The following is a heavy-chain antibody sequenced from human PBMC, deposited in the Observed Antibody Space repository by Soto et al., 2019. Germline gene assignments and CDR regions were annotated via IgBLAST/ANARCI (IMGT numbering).Heavy chain of an antibody. CDR3: LSAAETNWFDP. CDR2: IIPIFGTA. J-gene: IGHJ5*02. CDR1: GGTFSSYA. V-gene: IGHV1-69*05. Sequence: SVKVSCKASGGTFSSYAISWVRQAPGQGLEWMGGIIPIFGTANYAQKFQGRVTMTRNTSISTAYMELSSLRSEDTAVYYCLSAAETNWFDPWGQGTLVTVSS. D-gene: IGHD6-25*01.